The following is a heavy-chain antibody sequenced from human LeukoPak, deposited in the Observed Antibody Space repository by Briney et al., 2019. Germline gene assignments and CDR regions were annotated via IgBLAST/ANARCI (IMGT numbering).Heavy chain of an antibody. D-gene: IGHD4-17*01. Sequence: ASVEVSCKASGYTFTGYYMHWVRQAPGQGLEWMGWINPNSGGTNYAQKFQGRVTMTRDTSISTAYMKLSRLRSDDTAVYYCARDQREEYPTTVTDYWGQGTLVTVSS. J-gene: IGHJ4*02. V-gene: IGHV1-2*02. CDR3: ARDQREEYPTTVTDY. CDR2: INPNSGGT. CDR1: GYTFTGYY.